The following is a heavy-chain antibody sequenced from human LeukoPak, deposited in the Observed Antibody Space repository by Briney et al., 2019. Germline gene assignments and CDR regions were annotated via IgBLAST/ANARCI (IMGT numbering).Heavy chain of an antibody. V-gene: IGHV1-2*06. CDR3: ARSGDSSGYGFDY. CDR2: INPNSGGT. J-gene: IGHJ4*02. CDR1: GYTFTGYY. D-gene: IGHD3-22*01. Sequence: ASVKVSCKASGYTFTGYYMHWVRQAPGQGLEWMGRINPNSGGTNYAQKFQGRVTMTRDTSISIAYMELSRLRSDDTAVYYCARSGDSSGYGFDYWGQGTLVTVSS.